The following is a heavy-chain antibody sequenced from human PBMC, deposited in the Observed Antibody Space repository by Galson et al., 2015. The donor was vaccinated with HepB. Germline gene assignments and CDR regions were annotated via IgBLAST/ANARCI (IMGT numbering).Heavy chain of an antibody. CDR3: ARDHGDPRWSLDSAGVSDY. CDR2: ISSSSSYI. Sequence: SLRLSCAASGFTFSSYSMNWVRQAPGKGLEWVSSISSSSSYIYYADSVKGRFTISRDNAKNSLYLQMNSLRAEDTAVYYCARDHGDPRWSLDSAGVSDYWGQGTLVTVSS. D-gene: IGHD4-17*01. J-gene: IGHJ4*02. V-gene: IGHV3-21*01. CDR1: GFTFSSYS.